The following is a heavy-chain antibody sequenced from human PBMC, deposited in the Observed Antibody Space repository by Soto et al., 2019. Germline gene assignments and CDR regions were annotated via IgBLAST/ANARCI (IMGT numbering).Heavy chain of an antibody. CDR2: IYYSGST. V-gene: IGHV4-59*01. Sequence: PSETLSLTCTVSGGSISSYYWSWIRQPPGKGLEWIGYIYYSGSTNYNPSLKSRVTISVDTSKNQFSLKLSSVTAADTAVYYCARSSNVLLWFGETYDAFDIWGQGTMVTV. CDR1: GGSISSYY. CDR3: ARSSNVLLWFGETYDAFDI. J-gene: IGHJ3*02. D-gene: IGHD3-10*01.